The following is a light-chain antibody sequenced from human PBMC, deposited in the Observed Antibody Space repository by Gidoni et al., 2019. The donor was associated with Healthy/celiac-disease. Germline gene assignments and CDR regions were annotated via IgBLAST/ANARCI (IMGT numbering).Light chain of an antibody. V-gene: IGKV1-39*01. CDR3: QQGYSTPYT. CDR2: AAS. CDR1: QSISSY. Sequence: DIQMTQSPSSLSASVGDRVTITCRASQSISSYLNWYQQKPGKAPKLLIYAASSLQSGVPSRFRGSGSGTDFTLTISSLQPEDFAPYYCQQGYSTPYTFGQGTKLEIK. J-gene: IGKJ2*01.